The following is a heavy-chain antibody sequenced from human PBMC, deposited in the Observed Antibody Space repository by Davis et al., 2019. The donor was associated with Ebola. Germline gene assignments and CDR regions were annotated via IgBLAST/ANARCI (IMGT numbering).Heavy chain of an antibody. CDR2: IYPGDSDT. V-gene: IGHV5-51*01. CDR3: ARLASPSQGSYGMDV. Sequence: KVSCKGSGYSFTSYWIGWVRQMPGKGLEWMGIIYPGDSDTRYSPSFQGHVTISADKSISTAYLQWSSLKASDTAMYYCARLASPSQGSYGMDVWGQGTTVTVSS. CDR1: GYSFTSYW. J-gene: IGHJ6*02.